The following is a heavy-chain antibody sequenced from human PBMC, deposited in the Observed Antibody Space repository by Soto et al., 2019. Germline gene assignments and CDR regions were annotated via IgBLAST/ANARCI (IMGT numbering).Heavy chain of an antibody. CDR1: GFTFSDYY. J-gene: IGHJ5*02. CDR3: ARAYGGNPALFDP. CDR2: ISSSTSHT. Sequence: GGSLRLSCAVSGFTFSDYYMTWIRQAPGKGLEWVSYISSSTSHTYYADSVKGRFTFSRDNSKNTLYLQMNSLRAEDTAVYYCARAYGGNPALFDPWGQGTLVTVSS. D-gene: IGHD4-17*01. V-gene: IGHV3-11*05.